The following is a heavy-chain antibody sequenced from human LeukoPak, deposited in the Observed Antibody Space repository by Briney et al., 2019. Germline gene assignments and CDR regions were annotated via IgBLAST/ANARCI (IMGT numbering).Heavy chain of an antibody. D-gene: IGHD3-9*01. CDR1: AGSFSGYY. V-gene: IGHV4-34*01. J-gene: IGHJ4*02. CDR3: ARWYYDILTGPGGMDY. CDR2: INHSGST. Sequence: PSETLSLTCAVCAGSFSGYYWSWTRQPPGKGLEWVGEINHSGSTNYNPSLKSRVTISVDTSKNQFSLKLSSVIAADTAVYYCARWYYDILTGPGGMDYWGQGTLVTVSS.